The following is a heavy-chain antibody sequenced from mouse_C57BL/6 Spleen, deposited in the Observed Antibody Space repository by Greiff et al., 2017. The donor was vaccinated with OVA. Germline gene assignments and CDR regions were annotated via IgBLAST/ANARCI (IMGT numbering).Heavy chain of an antibody. Sequence: QVQLQQPGAELVKPGASVKLSCKASGYTFTSYWMQWVKQRPGQGLELIGEIDPSDSYTNYNQKFKGKATLTVDTSSSTAYMQLSSLTSEDSAVYYCARREYYGSSPYWYFDVWGTGTTVTVSS. J-gene: IGHJ1*03. CDR1: GYTFTSYW. CDR2: IDPSDSYT. CDR3: ARREYYGSSPYWYFDV. D-gene: IGHD1-1*01. V-gene: IGHV1-50*01.